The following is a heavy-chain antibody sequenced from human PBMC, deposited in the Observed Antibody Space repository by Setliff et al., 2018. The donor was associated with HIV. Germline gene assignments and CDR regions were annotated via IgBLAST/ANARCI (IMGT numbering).Heavy chain of an antibody. D-gene: IGHD6-19*01. J-gene: IGHJ4*02. CDR2: IHTSGNA. CDR1: GGSISSGTYF. Sequence: SETLSLTCTVSGGSISSGTYFWSWIRQPAGKGLEWIGHIHTSGNANYNPSLNSRVTISVDTSKNHFSLKLSSVTAADTAVHYCARSLLPSITVAGTIGYWGQGSQVTVSS. V-gene: IGHV4-61*09. CDR3: ARSLLPSITVAGTIGY.